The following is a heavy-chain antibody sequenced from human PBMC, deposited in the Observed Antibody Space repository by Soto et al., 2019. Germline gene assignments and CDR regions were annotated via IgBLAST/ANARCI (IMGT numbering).Heavy chain of an antibody. CDR3: STVAMAPSDCSSTTCPIG. CDR1: GLTFTEAW. CDR2: VKSKTDCSTT. V-gene: IGHV3-15*01. D-gene: IGHD2-2*01. J-gene: IGHJ4*02. Sequence: PGGSLRLSCVASGLTFTEAWMNWARQSPGKGLEWVGRVKSKTDCSTTGYASLVKGRFTIARDDSRNTQDLQMNSLKSEDTAVYYCSTVAMAPSDCSSTTCPIGWGPGTLVTVSS.